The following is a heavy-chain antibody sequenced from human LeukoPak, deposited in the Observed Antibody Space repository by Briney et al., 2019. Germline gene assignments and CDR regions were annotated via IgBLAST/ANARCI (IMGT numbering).Heavy chain of an antibody. Sequence: PSETLSLTCAVYGGSFSGYYWSWIRQPPGKGLEWIGEINHSGSTNYNPSLKSRVTISVDTSKNQFSLKLSSVTAADTAVYYCARQGWEYYFDYWGQGTLVTVSS. CDR1: GGSFSGYY. CDR2: INHSGST. CDR3: ARQGWEYYFDY. D-gene: IGHD1-26*01. V-gene: IGHV4-34*01. J-gene: IGHJ4*02.